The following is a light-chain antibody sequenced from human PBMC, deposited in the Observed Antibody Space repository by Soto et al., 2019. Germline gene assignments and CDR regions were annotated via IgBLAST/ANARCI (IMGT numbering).Light chain of an antibody. J-gene: IGKJ1*01. CDR1: QSISRY. Sequence: DIQMTQSPSSLSASVGDRITITCRASQSISRYLYWYQHKPGKAPKLLINAASSLERGVTSRFSGGGSGTDFTLNISSLQPDDFATYYCQQNYRATPWTFGQGTKVEVK. V-gene: IGKV1-39*01. CDR3: QQNYRATPWT. CDR2: AAS.